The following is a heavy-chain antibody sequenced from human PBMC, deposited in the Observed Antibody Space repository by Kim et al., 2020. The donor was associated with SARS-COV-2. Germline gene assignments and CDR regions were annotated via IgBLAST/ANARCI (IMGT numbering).Heavy chain of an antibody. D-gene: IGHD4-17*01. Sequence: SRVTISVDTSKNQFSLKLSSVTAADTAVYYCARLRVDHSPYGDYDRGFDYWGQGTLVTVSS. CDR3: ARLRVDHSPYGDYDRGFDY. J-gene: IGHJ4*02. V-gene: IGHV4-39*01.